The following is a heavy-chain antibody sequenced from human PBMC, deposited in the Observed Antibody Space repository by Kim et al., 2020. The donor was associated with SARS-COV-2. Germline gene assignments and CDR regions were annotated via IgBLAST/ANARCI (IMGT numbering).Heavy chain of an antibody. J-gene: IGHJ4*02. V-gene: IGHV4-59*01. CDR3: AREGGPPNFDY. D-gene: IGHD2-15*01. CDR2: T. Sequence: TNYTPSLKSRVTISVDTSKNQFSLKLSSVTAADTAVYYCAREGGPPNFDYWGQGTLVTVSS.